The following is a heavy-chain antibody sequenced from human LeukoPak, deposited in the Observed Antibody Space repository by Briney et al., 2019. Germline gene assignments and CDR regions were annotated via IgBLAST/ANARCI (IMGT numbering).Heavy chain of an antibody. Sequence: SETLSLTCAVYGGSFSGYYWSWIRQPPGKGLEWIGYIYYSGSTYYNPSLKSRVTISVDTSKNQFSLKLSSVTAADTAVYYCARDRRLRFLEWEQYYYGMDVWGQGTTVTVSS. J-gene: IGHJ6*02. D-gene: IGHD3-3*01. CDR3: ARDRRLRFLEWEQYYYGMDV. V-gene: IGHV4-30-4*08. CDR2: IYYSGST. CDR1: GGSFSGYY.